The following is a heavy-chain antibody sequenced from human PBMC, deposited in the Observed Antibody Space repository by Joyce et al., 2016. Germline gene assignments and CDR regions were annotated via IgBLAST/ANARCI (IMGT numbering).Heavy chain of an antibody. Sequence: QMLLRQWGAGLLKPSETLSLTCAFYGGSFTGYYWSWIRQPPGKGREWIGEIIHSGDTNYHASRKSRLTMSIDTSKKQFSLTLTSLTSADTAVYFCARAPRAFYFGSGSNSKGWFDPWGQGTLVTVSS. V-gene: IGHV4-34*02. D-gene: IGHD3-10*01. CDR1: GGSFTGYY. CDR2: IIHSGDT. J-gene: IGHJ5*02. CDR3: ARAPRAFYFGSGSNSKGWFDP.